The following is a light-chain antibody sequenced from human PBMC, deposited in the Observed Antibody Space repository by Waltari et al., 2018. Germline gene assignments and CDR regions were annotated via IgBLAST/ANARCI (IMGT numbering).Light chain of an antibody. Sequence: QAVVTQEPSLIVSPGGTVTLTCGSSPGPGTSGPYPSWSQQKPGQVPRTLIYDTSNNHSWTPSRFSGSLLGGKAALTLSGAQPEDEAEYYCLLWYSGARWVFGGGTKLSVL. CDR3: LLWYSGARWV. CDR2: DTS. J-gene: IGLJ3*02. V-gene: IGLV7-46*01. CDR1: PGPGTSGPY.